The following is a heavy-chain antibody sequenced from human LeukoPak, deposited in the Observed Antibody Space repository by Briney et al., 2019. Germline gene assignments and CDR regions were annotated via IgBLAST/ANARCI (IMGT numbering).Heavy chain of an antibody. V-gene: IGHV3-30-3*01. CDR1: GFTFSSYA. CDR3: ARDPSAGQFDY. Sequence: GGSLRLSCAASGFTFSSYAMHWVRQAPGKGLEWVAVISYDGSNKYYADSVKGRFTISRDNSKNTLYLQMNSLRAEDAAVYYCARDPSAGQFDYWGQGTLVTVSS. J-gene: IGHJ4*02. CDR2: ISYDGSNK.